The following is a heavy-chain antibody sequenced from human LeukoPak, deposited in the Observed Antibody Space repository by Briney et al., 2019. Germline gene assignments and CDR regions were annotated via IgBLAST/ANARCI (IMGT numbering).Heavy chain of an antibody. Sequence: GGSLRLSCAASGFTFSSYSMNWVRQAPGKGLEWVSSISSSSSYIYYADSVEGRFTISRDNAKNSLYLQMNSLRAEDTAVYYCARDDSYDSSVFDYWGQGTLVTVSS. CDR2: ISSSSSYI. CDR1: GFTFSSYS. CDR3: ARDDSYDSSVFDY. D-gene: IGHD5-18*01. V-gene: IGHV3-21*01. J-gene: IGHJ4*02.